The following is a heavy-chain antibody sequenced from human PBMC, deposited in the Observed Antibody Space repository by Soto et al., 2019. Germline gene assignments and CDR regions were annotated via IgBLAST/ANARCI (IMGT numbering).Heavy chain of an antibody. CDR1: GGSVSSGGYY. V-gene: IGHV4-39*01. CDR3: LSRGERTAAPNCLDP. CDR2: MFHSGTK. J-gene: IGHJ6*01. Sequence: ETLSLTCSVSGGSVSSGGYYWGWIRQTPGKGLELIASMFHSGTKYSNPFVKQRVSISVDTSKNEISLKLSSSTAVDTAVYYSLSRGERTAAPNCLDPWG. D-gene: IGHD6-13*01.